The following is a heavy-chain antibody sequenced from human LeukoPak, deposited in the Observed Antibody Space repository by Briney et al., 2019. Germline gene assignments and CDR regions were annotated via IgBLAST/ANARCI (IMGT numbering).Heavy chain of an antibody. CDR2: ISGSGGST. Sequence: GGSLRLSCAASGFTFSSYAMSWVRQAPGKGLEWVSAISGSGGSTYYADSVKGRFTISRDNSKNTLYLQMNSLRAEDTAVYYCAKGSGYYGSGWEPYYFDYWGQGTLVTVSS. D-gene: IGHD3-10*01. V-gene: IGHV3-23*01. J-gene: IGHJ4*02. CDR3: AKGSGYYGSGWEPYYFDY. CDR1: GFTFSSYA.